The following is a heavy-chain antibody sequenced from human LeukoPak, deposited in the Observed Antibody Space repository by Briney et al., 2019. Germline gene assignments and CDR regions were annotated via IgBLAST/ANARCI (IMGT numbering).Heavy chain of an antibody. V-gene: IGHV4-39*07. CDR3: ARSRDSSGYYVNEFDY. Sequence: SETLSLTCTVSGGSISSSSYYWGWIRQPPGKGLEWIGSIYYSGSTYYNPSLKSRVTISVDTSKNQFSLKLSSVTAADTAVYYCARSRDSSGYYVNEFDYWGQGTLVTVSS. J-gene: IGHJ4*02. CDR2: IYYSGST. CDR1: GGSISSSSYY. D-gene: IGHD3-22*01.